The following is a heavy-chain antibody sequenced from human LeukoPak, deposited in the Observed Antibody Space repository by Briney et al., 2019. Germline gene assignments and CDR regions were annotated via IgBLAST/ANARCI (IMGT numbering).Heavy chain of an antibody. D-gene: IGHD2-2*01. CDR1: GFTFSSYA. Sequence: HPGGSLRLSCAASGFTFSSYAKHWVRQAPGKGLEWVAVISYDGSNKYYADSVKGRFTISRDNSKNTLYLQMNSLRVEDTAVYSCARASSSSTSGYYYGMDVWGQGTTVTVSS. V-gene: IGHV3-30-3*01. CDR3: ARASSSSTSGYYYGMDV. J-gene: IGHJ6*02. CDR2: ISYDGSNK.